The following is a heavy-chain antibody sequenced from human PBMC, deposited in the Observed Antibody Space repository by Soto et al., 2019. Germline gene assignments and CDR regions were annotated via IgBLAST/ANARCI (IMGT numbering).Heavy chain of an antibody. J-gene: IGHJ3*02. CDR3: APTTPLYSSGWYEGDAFDI. V-gene: IGHV3-21*01. D-gene: IGHD6-19*01. Sequence: EVQLVESGGGLVKPGGSLRLSCAASGFTFSSYSMNWVRQAPGKGLEWVSSISSSSSYIYYADSVKGRFTISRDNAKNSLYLQMNSLRAEDTAVYYCAPTTPLYSSGWYEGDAFDIWGQGTMVTVSS. CDR2: ISSSSSYI. CDR1: GFTFSSYS.